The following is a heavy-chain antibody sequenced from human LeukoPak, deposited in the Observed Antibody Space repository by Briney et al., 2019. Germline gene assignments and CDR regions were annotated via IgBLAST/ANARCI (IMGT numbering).Heavy chain of an antibody. CDR3: ARSGRSGKGFAIDF. Sequence: PSETLSLTCTVTGGSISNYLWSWLRQPPGKGLEWIGYIYNSESANDNPSLKSRVTISVDTSKNQFSLELSAVTSADTAVYYCARSGRSGKGFAIDFWGQGTLVTVSS. D-gene: IGHD3-3*01. CDR1: GGSISNYL. J-gene: IGHJ4*02. V-gene: IGHV4-59*01. CDR2: IYNSESA.